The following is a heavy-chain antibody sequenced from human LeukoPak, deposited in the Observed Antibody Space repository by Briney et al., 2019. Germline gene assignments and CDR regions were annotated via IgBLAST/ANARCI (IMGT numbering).Heavy chain of an antibody. CDR1: GGSFSGYS. CDR3: ARGHLGLSP. V-gene: IGHV4-59*01. CDR2: FHNSRTT. D-gene: IGHD3-10*01. Sequence: SETLSLTCTVSGGSFSGYSWTWIRQPPGQGLEWVGYFHNSRTTSYNPSLPGRVNISVDTAMDHSSLKLNTVTTADTAVYYCARGHLGLSPWGQGTLVTVSS. J-gene: IGHJ5*02.